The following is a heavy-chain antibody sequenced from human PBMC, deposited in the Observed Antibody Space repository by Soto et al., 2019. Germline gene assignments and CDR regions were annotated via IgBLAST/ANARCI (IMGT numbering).Heavy chain of an antibody. J-gene: IGHJ4*02. Sequence: QVDLQESGPGLVKPSGTLSLTCAVSGVSINSLTWWSWVRQSPGKGLEWIGQIYHNGSPKYNPSLKSPGTISLDKSKNQFSFNLESVTAADTAIYFCAMSVHYFDFWGQGALVTVSS. CDR1: GVSINSLTW. CDR3: AMSVHYFDF. V-gene: IGHV4-4*02. CDR2: IYHNGSP. D-gene: IGHD3-10*02.